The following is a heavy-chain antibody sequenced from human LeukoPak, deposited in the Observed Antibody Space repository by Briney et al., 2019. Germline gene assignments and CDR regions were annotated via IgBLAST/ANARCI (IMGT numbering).Heavy chain of an antibody. Sequence: GGSLRLSCAVSGFSVSRNYMSWVRQAPGKGLEWVSVMYSDGSGGNTYYADSVKGRFTMSRDNSKNRLFLQMNSLRAEDTALYYCAGGRDGYKRGDYWGQGTLVSVSS. D-gene: IGHD5-24*01. V-gene: IGHV3-66*01. CDR2: MYSDGSGGNT. J-gene: IGHJ4*02. CDR1: GFSVSRNY. CDR3: AGGRDGYKRGDY.